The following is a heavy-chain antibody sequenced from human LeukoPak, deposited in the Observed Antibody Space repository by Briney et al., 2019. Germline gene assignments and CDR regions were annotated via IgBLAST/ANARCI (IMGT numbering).Heavy chain of an antibody. CDR3: ARHPSGSGWIHAAFDI. D-gene: IGHD6-19*01. Sequence: PSETLSLTCTVSVGSISSYYWSWIRQPPEKGLEWIGYIYYSGTTNYNPSLKSRVTISVDTSKNQFSLKLSSVTAADTAVYYCARHPSGSGWIHAAFDIWGQGTMVTVSS. J-gene: IGHJ3*02. CDR1: VGSISSYY. CDR2: IYYSGTT. V-gene: IGHV4-59*08.